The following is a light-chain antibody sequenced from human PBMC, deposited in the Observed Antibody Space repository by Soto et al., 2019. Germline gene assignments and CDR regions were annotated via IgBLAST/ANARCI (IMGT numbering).Light chain of an antibody. CDR1: QSIRNW. Sequence: DIQMTQSPSTLSASVGDRVTITCRASQSIRNWLAWYQQRPGKAPRLLIYDASSLESGVPSRFSGSGFGTKFTLTISTLQPDDFATYYSQQNSGNFGGGTKVDI. CDR3: QQNSGN. CDR2: DAS. J-gene: IGKJ4*01. V-gene: IGKV1-5*01.